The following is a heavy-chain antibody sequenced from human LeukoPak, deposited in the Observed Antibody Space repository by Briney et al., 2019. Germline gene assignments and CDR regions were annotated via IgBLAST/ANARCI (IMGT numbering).Heavy chain of an antibody. V-gene: IGHV3-74*01. CDR2: INPDGSST. CDR1: GFTFGSYW. Sequence: GGSLRLSCAASGFTFGSYWMHWVRQAPGKGLVWVSRINPDGSSTTYTDSVKGRFTVSRYNAKSTLWLQMNSLRAEDTAVYYCARNLGGGRSSWGQGTLVTVSS. D-gene: IGHD3-16*01. J-gene: IGHJ4*02. CDR3: ARNLGGGRSS.